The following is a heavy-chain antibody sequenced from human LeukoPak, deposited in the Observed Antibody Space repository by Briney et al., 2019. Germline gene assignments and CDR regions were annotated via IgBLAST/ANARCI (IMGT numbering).Heavy chain of an antibody. V-gene: IGHV3-66*01. J-gene: IGHJ4*02. Sequence: GGSLRLSCAASGFTVSSNYMSWVRQAPGKGLEWVSVIYSGGSTYYADSVKGRFTISRDNSKNTLYLQMNSLRAEDTAVYYCARDGPEYSSSSFDYWGQGTLVTVSS. CDR2: IYSGGST. CDR1: GFTVSSNY. CDR3: ARDGPEYSSSSFDY. D-gene: IGHD6-6*01.